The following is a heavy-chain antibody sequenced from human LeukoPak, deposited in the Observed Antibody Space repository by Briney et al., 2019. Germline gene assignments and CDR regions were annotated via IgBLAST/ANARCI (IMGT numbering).Heavy chain of an antibody. CDR2: ISSSGSTI. D-gene: IGHD3-10*01. J-gene: IGHJ4*02. CDR1: GFTFSSYE. Sequence: PGGSLRLSCAASGFTFSSYEMNWVRQAPGKGLEWVSYISSSGSTIYYADSVKGRFTISRDNAKNSLYLQMNSLRAEDTAVYYCASGMVRGVNVDYWGQGTLVTVSS. V-gene: IGHV3-48*03. CDR3: ASGMVRGVNVDY.